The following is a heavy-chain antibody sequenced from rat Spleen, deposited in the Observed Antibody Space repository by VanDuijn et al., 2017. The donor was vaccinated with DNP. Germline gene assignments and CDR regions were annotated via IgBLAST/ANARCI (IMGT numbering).Heavy chain of an antibody. CDR2: ITNMGSST. Sequence: EVQLVESGGGLVQPGRSLKLSCAASGFTFTNSAMAWVRQAPTKGLEWVASITNMGSSTYYRDSVKGRCTIERNNAETYRDLQMDSLRAEDTATDYWGRHDKGALYGGVDFGGHSTMVTGSS. CDR1: GFTFTNSA. J-gene: IGHJ1*01. CDR3: GRHDKGALYGGVDF. V-gene: IGHV5S13*01. D-gene: IGHD1-11*01.